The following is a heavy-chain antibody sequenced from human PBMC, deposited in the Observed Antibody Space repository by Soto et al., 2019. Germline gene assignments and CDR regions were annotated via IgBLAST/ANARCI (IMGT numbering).Heavy chain of an antibody. CDR1: GYTFTGNY. Sequence: ASVKVSCKTSGYTFTGNYIHWVRQAPGQGLEWMGWLNPQSGGTNYAQKFQGRVTMTRDTSISTAYMELTRLTSEDTAVYFCARSVVMVVVAPVSVLDYWAQGTLVTVSS. V-gene: IGHV1-2*02. CDR3: ARSVVMVVVAPVSVLDY. J-gene: IGHJ4*02. CDR2: LNPQSGGT. D-gene: IGHD2-15*01.